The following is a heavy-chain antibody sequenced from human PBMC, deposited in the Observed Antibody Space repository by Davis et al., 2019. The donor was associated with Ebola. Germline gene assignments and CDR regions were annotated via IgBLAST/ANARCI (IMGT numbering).Heavy chain of an antibody. CDR3: ARDGSGWSAY. CDR1: GFTFSGSW. Sequence: PGGSLRLSCAASGFTFSGSWMSWLRQVPGKGLEWVANIRQDGNEKHYIDSVRGRFTISRDNAKNSLYLQMNSLGVEDTAIYYCARDGSGWSAYWGQGTLVTVSS. D-gene: IGHD6-19*01. CDR2: IRQDGNEK. V-gene: IGHV3-7*01. J-gene: IGHJ4*02.